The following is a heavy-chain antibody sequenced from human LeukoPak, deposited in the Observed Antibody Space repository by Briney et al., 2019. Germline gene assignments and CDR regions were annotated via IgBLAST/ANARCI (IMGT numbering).Heavy chain of an antibody. Sequence: GGSLRLSCAASGFSVNSNYMSWVRQAPGKGLEWVLVIYSGGSTYYADSVKGRFTISRHISKNTLYLQMNSLRAEDTAVYYCAKDQLEDTAMVTAFDYWGQGTLVTVSS. CDR2: IYSGGST. CDR3: AKDQLEDTAMVTAFDY. J-gene: IGHJ4*02. V-gene: IGHV3-53*01. D-gene: IGHD5-18*01. CDR1: GFSVNSNY.